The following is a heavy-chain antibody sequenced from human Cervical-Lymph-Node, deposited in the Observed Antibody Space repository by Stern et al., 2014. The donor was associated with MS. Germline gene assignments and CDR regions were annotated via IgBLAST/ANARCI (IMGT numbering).Heavy chain of an antibody. V-gene: IGHV1-69*01. CDR3: TREAIGHSGTFDF. CDR2: IIPIFGTA. J-gene: IGHJ4*02. D-gene: IGHD5-12*01. CDR1: GGTFGSFA. Sequence: VQLVQSGAEVKKPGSSVKVSRRASGGTFGSFAVNWVRQAPGQGLEWMGGIIPIFGTANYAQRFQGRVTITADESTTTAYMELNSLTSDDTAVYFCTREAIGHSGTFDFWGQGTLVTVSS.